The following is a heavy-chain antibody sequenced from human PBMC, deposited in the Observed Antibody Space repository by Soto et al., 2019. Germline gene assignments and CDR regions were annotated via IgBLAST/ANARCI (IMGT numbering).Heavy chain of an antibody. CDR3: ARGHIGNFWTGTLFFYYGLDV. J-gene: IGHJ6*02. V-gene: IGHV3-33*01. Sequence: HPVGSLRLSCVASTFTFRNYDMHWVRQAPGKGLEWVAAVWLDGNKEYYGNSVKGRFTISSDDSKNTLYLQMNYMRAEDTAVYYCARGHIGNFWTGTLFFYYGLDVWGQGTTVTVSS. CDR2: VWLDGNKE. CDR1: TFTFRNYD. D-gene: IGHD2-21*01.